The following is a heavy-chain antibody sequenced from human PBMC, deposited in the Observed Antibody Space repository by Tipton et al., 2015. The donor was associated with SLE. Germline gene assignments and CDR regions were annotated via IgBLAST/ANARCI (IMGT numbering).Heavy chain of an antibody. CDR2: ILSNGFQT. Sequence: LSLTCTASGFTFNTFSMHWVRQAPGKGLEYVAGILSNGFQTFYGDSVRGRFTISRDNSKRTLYLQMGSLRGKDMGVYYCARSALTYALDYWGRGTMVTVSS. CDR1: GFTFNTFS. J-gene: IGHJ4*02. D-gene: IGHD4-17*01. CDR3: ARSALTYALDY. V-gene: IGHV3-64*02.